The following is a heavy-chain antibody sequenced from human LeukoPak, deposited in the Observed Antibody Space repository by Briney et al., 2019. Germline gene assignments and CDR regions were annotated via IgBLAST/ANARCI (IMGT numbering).Heavy chain of an antibody. J-gene: IGHJ4*02. Sequence: PGGSLRLSCAASGFTFSSYSMNWVRQAPGKGLEWVSSISSSSSYIYYADSVKGRFTISRDNAKNSLFLQMDSLRAEDTAVYYCARGKLGSGWYGDLFDYWGQGTLVTVSP. D-gene: IGHD6-19*01. CDR2: ISSSSSYI. CDR3: ARGKLGSGWYGDLFDY. V-gene: IGHV3-21*01. CDR1: GFTFSSYS.